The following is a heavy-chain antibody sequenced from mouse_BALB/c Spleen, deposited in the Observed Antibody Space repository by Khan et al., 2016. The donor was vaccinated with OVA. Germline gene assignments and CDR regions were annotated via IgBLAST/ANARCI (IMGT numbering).Heavy chain of an antibody. CDR3: ARGGGGDRFAY. J-gene: IGHJ3*01. CDR2: VSTNYGDA. CDR1: GYTFTDFP. V-gene: IGHV1S137*01. Sequence: QVQLKQSGAELVRPGVSLKISCKGSGYTFTDFPMHWVKQSHAKNLEWIGVVSTNYGDATYNQKFTGKATMTVDKSSSTAYMELARLTSEDSAIFDWARGGGGDRFAYWGQGTLVTVAA.